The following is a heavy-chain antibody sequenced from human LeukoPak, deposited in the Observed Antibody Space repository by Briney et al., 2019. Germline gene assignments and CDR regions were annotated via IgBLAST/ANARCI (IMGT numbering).Heavy chain of an antibody. J-gene: IGHJ4*02. CDR2: IGSTGSTK. Sequence: PGGSLRLSCAASGFTFSTYSMTWVRQAPGKGLEWVSYIGSTGSTKYYADSVKGRFTISRDNAVNSLYLQMNSLRDEDTAVYHCSRVRSPSTVPIDYWGQGTLVTVSS. V-gene: IGHV3-48*02. D-gene: IGHD4-17*01. CDR1: GFTFSTYS. CDR3: SRVRSPSTVPIDY.